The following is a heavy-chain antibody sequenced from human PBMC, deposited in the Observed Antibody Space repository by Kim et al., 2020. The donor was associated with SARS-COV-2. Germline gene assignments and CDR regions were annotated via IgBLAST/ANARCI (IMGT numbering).Heavy chain of an antibody. Sequence: GGSLRLSCAASGFTFSSYSMNWVRQAPGKGLEWVSSISSSSSYIYYADSVKGRFTISRDNAKNSLYLQMNSLRAEDTAVYYCARETHSSSWYTDYYYYGMDVWGQGTTVTVSS. CDR1: GFTFSSYS. D-gene: IGHD6-13*01. J-gene: IGHJ6*02. V-gene: IGHV3-21*01. CDR2: ISSSSSYI. CDR3: ARETHSSSWYTDYYYYGMDV.